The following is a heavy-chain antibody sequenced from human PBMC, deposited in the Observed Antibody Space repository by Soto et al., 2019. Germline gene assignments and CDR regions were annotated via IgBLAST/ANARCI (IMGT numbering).Heavy chain of an antibody. V-gene: IGHV3-33*01. J-gene: IGHJ4*02. Sequence: VPLEEAGGGVVQPGGSLRLSCVASGFDFRGDLMHWVRQAPGKGLEWVAYVWYDGSNKMYAASVQGRFTISRDNSKNTLYLQMNSLSDDDTAVYYCVRGRWLQPLEHWCQGTLVTVSS. CDR2: VWYDGSNK. CDR3: VRGRWLQPLEH. D-gene: IGHD3-10*01. CDR1: GFDFRGDL.